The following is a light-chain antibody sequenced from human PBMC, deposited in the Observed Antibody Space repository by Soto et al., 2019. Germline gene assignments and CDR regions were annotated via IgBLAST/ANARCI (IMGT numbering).Light chain of an antibody. J-gene: IGKJ2*01. CDR3: QQSYCSPYT. CDR2: ATS. CDR1: QTISSY. Sequence: DIQMTQSPSSLSASVGDRVTITCRASQTISSYLHWYQQKPGKDPRLLIYATSNLNGGVPSRFSGSGSGTDFSLTISSLQPDDFATYYCQQSYCSPYTFGQGTNLDI. V-gene: IGKV1-39*01.